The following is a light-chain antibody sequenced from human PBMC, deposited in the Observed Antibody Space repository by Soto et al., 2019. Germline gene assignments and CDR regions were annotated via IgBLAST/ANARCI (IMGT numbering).Light chain of an antibody. V-gene: IGKV1-17*01. J-gene: IGKJ4*01. CDR1: QGIRSD. CDR2: EES. CDR3: QQVKTYPRT. Sequence: DIQMTQSPSSLSASVGDRVTISCRASQGIRSDLGCYQQGPGKPPKLLIYEESTLHSGVPSRFSGRKSGTQFTLTIDSLQPEDFATYYCQQVKTYPRTFGGGTKVDIK.